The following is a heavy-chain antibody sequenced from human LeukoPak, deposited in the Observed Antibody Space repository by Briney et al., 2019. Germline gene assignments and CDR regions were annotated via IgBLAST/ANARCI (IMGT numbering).Heavy chain of an antibody. J-gene: IGHJ3*02. V-gene: IGHV1-18*01. CDR3: ARGPLVYSSSWAEGAFDI. CDR1: GGTFSSYA. CDR2: ISAYNGNT. D-gene: IGHD6-13*01. Sequence: ASVKVSCKASGGTFSSYAISWVRQAPGQGLEWMGWISAYNGNTNYAQKLQGRVTMTTDTSTSTAYMELRSLRSDDTAVYYCARGPLVYSSSWAEGAFDIWGQGTMVTVSS.